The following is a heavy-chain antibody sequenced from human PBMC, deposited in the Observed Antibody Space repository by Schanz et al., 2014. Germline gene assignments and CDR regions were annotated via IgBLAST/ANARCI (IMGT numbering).Heavy chain of an antibody. CDR3: AKAKSGAHGAFDI. D-gene: IGHD3-10*01. CDR1: GFSFSTYG. J-gene: IGHJ3*02. Sequence: EVQLVESGGGMVQPGGSLRLSCAASGFSFSTYGMTWVRQAPGKGLEWVSSISSSSMYIYQADSMRGRFTISRDNSKNTLYLQMNSLRAEDTAVYYCAKAKSGAHGAFDIWGQGTMVTVSS. V-gene: IGHV3-21*04. CDR2: ISSSSMYI.